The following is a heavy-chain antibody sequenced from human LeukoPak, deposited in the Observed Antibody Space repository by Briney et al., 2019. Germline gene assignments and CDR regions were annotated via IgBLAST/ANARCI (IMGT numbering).Heavy chain of an antibody. CDR3: ARRMYYYDSSGYYFWFDP. CDR2: ITPSGGST. J-gene: IGHJ5*02. CDR1: GYTFTSYY. Sequence: ASVKVSCKASGYTFTSYYMHWVQQAPGQGLEWMGIITPSGGSTSYAQKFQGRVTMTRDTSTSTVYMELSSLRSEDTAVYYCARRMYYYDSSGYYFWFDPWGQGTLVTVSS. V-gene: IGHV1-46*03. D-gene: IGHD3-22*01.